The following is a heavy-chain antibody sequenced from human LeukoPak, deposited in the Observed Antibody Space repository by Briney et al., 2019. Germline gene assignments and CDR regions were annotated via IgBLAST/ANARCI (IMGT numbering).Heavy chain of an antibody. Sequence: PSGTLSLTCAVSGGSISSSNWWSWVRQPPGKGLEWIGEIYHSGSTNYNPSLKSRVTISVDTSKNQFSLKLSSVTAADTAVYYCARDSPPEGWFDPWGQGTLVTVSS. J-gene: IGHJ5*02. CDR1: GGSISSSNW. CDR3: ARDSPPEGWFDP. V-gene: IGHV4-4*02. CDR2: IYHSGST.